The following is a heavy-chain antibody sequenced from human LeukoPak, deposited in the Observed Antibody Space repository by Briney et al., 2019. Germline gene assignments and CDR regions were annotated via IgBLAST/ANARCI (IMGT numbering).Heavy chain of an antibody. V-gene: IGHV1-46*01. D-gene: IGHD1-26*01. Sequence: ASVKVSCKASGYTFTSYYMHWVRQAPGQGLEWMGIINPSGGSTSYAQKFQGRVTMTRDMSTSTVYMELSSLRSEDTAVYYCARDIVGATSDYWGQGTLVTVSS. CDR1: GYTFTSYY. CDR2: INPSGGST. J-gene: IGHJ4*02. CDR3: ARDIVGATSDY.